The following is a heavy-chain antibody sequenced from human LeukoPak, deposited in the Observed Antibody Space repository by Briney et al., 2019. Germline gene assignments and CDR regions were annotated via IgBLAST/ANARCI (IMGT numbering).Heavy chain of an antibody. V-gene: IGHV3-23*01. CDR2: ISGSGGST. CDR3: AKPLGAHYYYYGMDV. D-gene: IGHD3-16*01. CDR1: GFTFSSYP. Sequence: GGSLRLSCAASGFTFSSYPMTWVRQAPRKGLEWVSAISGSGGSTYYADSVKGRFTISRDNSKNTLYLQMNSLRAEDTAVYYCAKPLGAHYYYYGMDVWGQGTTVAVSS. J-gene: IGHJ6*02.